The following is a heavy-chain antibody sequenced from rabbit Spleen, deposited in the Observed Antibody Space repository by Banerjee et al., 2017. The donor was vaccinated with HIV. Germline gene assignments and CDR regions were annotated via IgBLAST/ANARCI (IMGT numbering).Heavy chain of an antibody. D-gene: IGHD2-1*01. CDR2: IYGGSSGST. Sequence: QSLLESGGDLVKPGASLILPCTASGFSFSSYYMCWVRQAPGKGVECIACIYGGSSGSTYYANWAKGRLTISKTSSTTVTLQMPSMTIADTAAYFCARGSATMTMVITGYYLNLWGPGTLVTVS. CDR3: ARGSATMTMVITGYYLNL. CDR1: GFSFSSYY. V-gene: IGHV1S40*01. J-gene: IGHJ4*01.